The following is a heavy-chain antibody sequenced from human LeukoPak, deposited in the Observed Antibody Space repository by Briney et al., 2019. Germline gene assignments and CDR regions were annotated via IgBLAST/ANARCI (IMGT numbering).Heavy chain of an antibody. CDR1: GFTFSIYE. Sequence: PGGSLRLSCAASGFTFSIYEMNWVRQAPGKGLEWVSSISVSGGSTYYADAVKGRFIISRDNSKNTLYLQMNSLRAEDTALYYCAETGTYDYDTSGYFHWGQGTLVTVSS. CDR2: ISVSGGST. V-gene: IGHV3-23*01. J-gene: IGHJ4*02. D-gene: IGHD3-22*01. CDR3: AETGTYDYDTSGYFH.